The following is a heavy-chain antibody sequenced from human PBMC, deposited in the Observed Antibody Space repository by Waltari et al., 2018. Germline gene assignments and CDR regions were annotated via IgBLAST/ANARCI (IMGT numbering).Heavy chain of an antibody. Sequence: EVQLVESGGGLVQSGGSLRLSCADSGSDYWMDWVGQAPGKGLMWVSRVKSDGTSPTYADSVKGRFTVSRDSAKNMLYLQMNSLRAEDTAVYYCTTNPPGYWGQGTLVTVSS. J-gene: IGHJ4*02. CDR1: GSDYW. V-gene: IGHV3-74*01. CDR3: TTNPPGY. CDR2: VKSDGTSP.